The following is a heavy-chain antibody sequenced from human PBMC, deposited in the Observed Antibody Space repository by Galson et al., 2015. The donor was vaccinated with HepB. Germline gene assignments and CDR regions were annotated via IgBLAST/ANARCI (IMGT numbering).Heavy chain of an antibody. CDR3: ATNAARGIFFEF. V-gene: IGHV1-69*06. CDR2: INPLFGTA. D-gene: IGHD3-10*01. J-gene: IGHJ4*02. CDR1: GTMFSGFG. Sequence: SVKVSCKASGTMFSGFGTSWVRQAPRHGLEWMGEINPLFGTANYAQKFQGRVTITADRSTSTAYMELSSLRSEDTAMYYCATNAARGIFFEFWGQGTLVTVSS.